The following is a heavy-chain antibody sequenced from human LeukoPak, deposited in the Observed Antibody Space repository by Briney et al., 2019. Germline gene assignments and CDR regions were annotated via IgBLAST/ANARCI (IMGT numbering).Heavy chain of an antibody. V-gene: IGHV3-33*01. J-gene: IGHJ4*02. CDR2: IWYVGSNK. CDR1: GFTFSNYG. CDR3: ARGSIAARLFDY. D-gene: IGHD6-6*01. Sequence: GGSLRLSCTASGFTFSNYGMHWVRQAPGKGLEWVAVIWYVGSNKYYVDSVKGRFTISRDNSKNTLHLQMNSLRAEDTAVYYCARGSIAARLFDYWGQGTLVTVSS.